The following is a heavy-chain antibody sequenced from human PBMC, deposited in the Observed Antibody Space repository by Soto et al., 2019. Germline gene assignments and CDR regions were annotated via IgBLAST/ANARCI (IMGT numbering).Heavy chain of an antibody. D-gene: IGHD6-13*01. CDR2: IIPILVMA. CDR3: ARDGHSSSWTSSVYYFDY. CDR1: GGTFSSYT. V-gene: IGHV1-69*04. J-gene: IGHJ4*02. Sequence: SVKVSCKASGGTFSSYTISWVRQAPGQGLEWMGRIIPILVMANYAQKFQGRVTITADKSTSTAYMELSSLRSEDTAVYYFARDGHSSSWTSSVYYFDYWGQGTLVTVSS.